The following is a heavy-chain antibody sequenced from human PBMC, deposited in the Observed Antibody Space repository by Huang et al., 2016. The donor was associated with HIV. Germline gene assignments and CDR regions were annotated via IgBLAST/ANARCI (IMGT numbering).Heavy chain of an antibody. D-gene: IGHD2-21*02. V-gene: IGHV7-4-1*02. J-gene: IGHJ3*02. CDR3: VRVRRVMDTYCVADCSTLEAFDI. CDR1: GYTFTTYG. CDR2: INTDTGKP. Sequence: QVQLVQSGSELKKPGASVKVSCKASGYTFTTYGVHWVRQAPGQGLEWMGVINTDTGKPRYAKGLTGRFVFSLDTSVNTAYLQISSLKAADSAIYYCVRVRRVMDTYCVADCSTLEAFDIWGQGTVVTVSA.